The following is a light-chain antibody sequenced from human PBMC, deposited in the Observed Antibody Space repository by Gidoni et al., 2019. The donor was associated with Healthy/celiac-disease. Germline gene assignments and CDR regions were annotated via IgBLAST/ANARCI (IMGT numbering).Light chain of an antibody. V-gene: IGKV3-20*01. Sequence: EIVLTQSPGTLSLSPGDRATLSCRASQGVSSSYLAWYQQKPGQAPRRLIYGASIRATGLPDRFSGSGSGTYFTLTISRLEPEDFAVYYCQQYGSSPPYTFGQGTKLEIK. CDR2: GAS. CDR1: QGVSSSY. J-gene: IGKJ2*01. CDR3: QQYGSSPPYT.